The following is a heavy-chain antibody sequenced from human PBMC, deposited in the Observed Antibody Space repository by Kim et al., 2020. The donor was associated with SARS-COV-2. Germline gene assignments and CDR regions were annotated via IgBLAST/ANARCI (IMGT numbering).Heavy chain of an antibody. CDR2: SSSSYI. D-gene: IGHD3-10*01. CDR3: AAITSI. Sequence: SSSSYIYYADSVKGRFTISRDNAKTSLYLQMNSLRAEDTAVYYCAAITSIWGQGTMVTVSS. J-gene: IGHJ3*02. V-gene: IGHV3-21*01.